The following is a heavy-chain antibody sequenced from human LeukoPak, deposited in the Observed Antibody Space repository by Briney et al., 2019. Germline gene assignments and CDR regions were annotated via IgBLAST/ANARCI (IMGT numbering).Heavy chain of an antibody. D-gene: IGHD3-10*01. CDR3: ARERFYSSGNYYNRIDY. J-gene: IGHJ4*02. CDR1: GFTFSSYA. V-gene: IGHV3-23*01. CDR2: IGGTGVRT. Sequence: GGSLRLSCASSGFTFSSYAMSWVRQAPGKGLEWVSTIGGTGVRTYYADSVKGRFTISRDNAKNSLYLQMNSLRAEDTAVYYCARERFYSSGNYYNRIDYWGQGTLVTVSS.